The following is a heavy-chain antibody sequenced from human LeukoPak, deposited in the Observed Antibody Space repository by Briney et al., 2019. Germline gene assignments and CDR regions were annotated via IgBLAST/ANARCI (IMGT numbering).Heavy chain of an antibody. CDR2: ISAYNGNT. V-gene: IGHV1-18*01. CDR3: ARDPRRIVVVPAAIVFWFDP. CDR1: GYTFTSYG. J-gene: IGHJ5*02. Sequence: GASVKVSCKASGYTFTSYGINWVRQAPGQGLEWMGWISAYNGNTNYAQKLQGRVTMTTDTSTSTAYMELSRLRSDDTAVYYCARDPRRIVVVPAAIVFWFDPWGQGTLVTVSS. D-gene: IGHD2-2*01.